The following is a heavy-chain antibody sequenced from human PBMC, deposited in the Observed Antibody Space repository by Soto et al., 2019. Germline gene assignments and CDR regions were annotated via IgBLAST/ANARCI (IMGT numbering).Heavy chain of an antibody. Sequence: EVQLVESGRGLVNPGGSLRLSCTASGFAFNTYSMNWVRQAPGKGLEWVSSINEDSTYIYYSDSLRGRITISRDNAKDSLFLQMNSLRPDDTAVYYCVRDLGRYFRSGYMDLWGDGATVTVSS. D-gene: IGHD3-9*01. CDR2: INEDSTYI. CDR1: GFAFNTYS. J-gene: IGHJ6*02. CDR3: VRDLGRYFRSGYMDL. V-gene: IGHV3-21*02.